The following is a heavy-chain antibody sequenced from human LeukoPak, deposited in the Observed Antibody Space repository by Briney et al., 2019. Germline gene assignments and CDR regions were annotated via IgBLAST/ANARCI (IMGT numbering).Heavy chain of an antibody. Sequence: GGSLRLSCAASGFTFSNSWMTWVRQAPGKGLEWVANIKEDGSEKYYVDSVKGRFSISRDNAKNSLYLQMNSLRADDTAVYYCARMRYSDYWGQGTLVTVSS. V-gene: IGHV3-7*01. CDR3: ARMRYSDY. CDR2: IKEDGSEK. CDR1: GFTFSNSW. D-gene: IGHD1-1*01. J-gene: IGHJ4*02.